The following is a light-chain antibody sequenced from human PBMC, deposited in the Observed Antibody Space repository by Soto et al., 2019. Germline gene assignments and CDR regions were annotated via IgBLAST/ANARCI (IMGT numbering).Light chain of an antibody. CDR3: QQYNNWWT. Sequence: DIVVTQSPLSLPVTPGEPASISCRSSQSLLHSNGYNYLDWYLQKPGQSPQLLIYLGSNRASGVPDRFSGSGSGTEFTLTISSLQSEDFGVYYCQQYNNWWTFGQGTKVDIK. CDR1: QSLLHSNGYNY. CDR2: LGS. V-gene: IGKV2-28*01. J-gene: IGKJ1*01.